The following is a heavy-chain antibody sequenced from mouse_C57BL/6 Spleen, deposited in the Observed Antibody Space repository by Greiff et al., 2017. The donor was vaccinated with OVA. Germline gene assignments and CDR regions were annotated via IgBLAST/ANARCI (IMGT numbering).Heavy chain of an antibody. V-gene: IGHV5-17*01. D-gene: IGHD2-4*01. CDR1: GFTFSDYG. J-gene: IGHJ3*01. CDR2: ISSGSSTI. CDR3: AGLRAWFAY. Sequence: DVHLVESGGGLVKPGGSLKLSCAASGFTFSDYGMHWVRQAPEKGLEWVAYISSGSSTIYYAATVKGRFTISRDNAKNTLFLQMSSLRSEDTAMYYCAGLRAWFAYWGQGTLVTVSA.